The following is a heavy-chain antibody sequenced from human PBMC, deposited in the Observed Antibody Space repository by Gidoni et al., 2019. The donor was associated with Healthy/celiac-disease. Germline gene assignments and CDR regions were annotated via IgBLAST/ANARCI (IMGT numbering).Heavy chain of an antibody. V-gene: IGHV3-9*01. D-gene: IGHD3-22*01. CDR2: ISWNSGSI. J-gene: IGHJ4*02. CDR1: GFTFDDYA. Sequence: EVQLVESGGGLVQPGRSLRLSCAASGFTFDDYAMHWVRQAPGKGLEWVSGISWNSGSIGYADSVKGRFTISRDNAKNSLYLQMNSLRAEDTALYYCAKDAYYYDSSAQDYWGQGTLVTVSS. CDR3: AKDAYYYDSSAQDY.